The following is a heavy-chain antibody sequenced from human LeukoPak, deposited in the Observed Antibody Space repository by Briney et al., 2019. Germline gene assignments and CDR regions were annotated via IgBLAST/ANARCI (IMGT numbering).Heavy chain of an antibody. Sequence: PGGSLRLSCAASGFTFDDYAMHWVRQAPGKGLEWVSLISWDGGSTYYADSVKGRFTISRDNSKNSLYLQMNSLRAEDTALYYCAKGWTRGELFMGYWGQGTLVTVSS. CDR3: AKGWTRGELFMGY. V-gene: IGHV3-43D*04. J-gene: IGHJ4*02. CDR1: GFTFDDYA. CDR2: ISWDGGST. D-gene: IGHD3-10*01.